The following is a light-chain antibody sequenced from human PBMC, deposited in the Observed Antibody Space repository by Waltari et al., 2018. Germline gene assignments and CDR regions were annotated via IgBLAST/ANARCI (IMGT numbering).Light chain of an antibody. CDR1: NIESKS. Sequence: SYVLTQPPSVSVAPGETARITCGGNNIESKSVHWYRQRPGQAPVVVISYDNDRAAGIPGRCSGSNSGNTATLTISRVEAGDEADYYGQVWDANTDPGVFGTGTEVTVL. V-gene: IGLV3-21*01. J-gene: IGLJ1*01. CDR3: QVWDANTDPGV. CDR2: YDN.